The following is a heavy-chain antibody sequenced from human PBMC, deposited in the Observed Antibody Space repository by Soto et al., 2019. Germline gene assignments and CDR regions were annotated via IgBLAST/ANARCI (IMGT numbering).Heavy chain of an antibody. CDR1: GGSISTPSYY. J-gene: IGHJ4*02. CDR2: IFYNGRT. Sequence: SETLSLTCTVSGGSISTPSYYWGWIRQPPGRGPEWIGSIFYNGRTYPNPSLKSRITISVDTSENQFSLKLTSVTAADTAVYYCARLYSGSYQQDFWGQGTLVTV. CDR3: ARLYSGSYQQDF. V-gene: IGHV4-39*01. D-gene: IGHD1-26*01.